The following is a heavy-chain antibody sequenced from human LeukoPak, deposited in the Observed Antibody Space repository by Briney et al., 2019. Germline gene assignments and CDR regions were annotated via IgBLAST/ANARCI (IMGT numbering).Heavy chain of an antibody. CDR1: GYTFTSYD. Sequence: GASVKVSCKDSGYTFTSYDIDLVRQATGHGLEWIGWMNPNSGNTGYAQTFQGRVTMTRNTSISTAYMEMNSLTSEDTAVYYCARSKVGATTLPIDSWGQGTLVIVSS. CDR2: MNPNSGNT. V-gene: IGHV1-8*01. D-gene: IGHD1-26*01. CDR3: ARSKVGATTLPIDS. J-gene: IGHJ4*02.